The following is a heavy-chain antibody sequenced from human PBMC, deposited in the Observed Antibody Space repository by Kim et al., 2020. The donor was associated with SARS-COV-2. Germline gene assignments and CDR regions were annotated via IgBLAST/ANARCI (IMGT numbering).Heavy chain of an antibody. CDR3: ARVGGWYPRYYYGSGSYSGYNYYDMDV. Sequence: SETLSLTCAVYGGSFSGYYWSWIRQPPGKGLEWIGEINHSGSTNYNPSLKSRVTISVDTSKNKFSLKLSSVTAADTAVYYCARVGGWYPRYYYGSGSYSGYNYYDMDVWGQGTTVTVSS. J-gene: IGHJ6*02. CDR2: INHSGST. D-gene: IGHD3-10*01. CDR1: GGSFSGYY. V-gene: IGHV4-34*01.